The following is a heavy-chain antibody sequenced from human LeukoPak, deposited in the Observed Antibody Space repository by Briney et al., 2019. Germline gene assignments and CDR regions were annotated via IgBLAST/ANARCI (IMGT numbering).Heavy chain of an antibody. Sequence: GGSLRLSCAASGFTFRSSWMHWVRQVPGEGLVWVSRIHVDGSDPTYAESVKGRFTISRDNAKNTLHLQMNSLRVEDTAVYYCLQGLGDWGQGTLVTVSS. J-gene: IGHJ4*02. CDR3: LQGLGD. CDR1: GFTFRSSW. CDR2: IHVDGSDP. D-gene: IGHD4-11*01. V-gene: IGHV3-74*03.